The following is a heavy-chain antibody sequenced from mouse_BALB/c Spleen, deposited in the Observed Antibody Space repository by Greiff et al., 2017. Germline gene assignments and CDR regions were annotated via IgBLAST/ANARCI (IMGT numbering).Heavy chain of an antibody. CDR2: INPYNDGT. J-gene: IGHJ2*01. V-gene: IGHV1-14*01. D-gene: IGHD3-1*01. CDR1: GYTFTSYV. CDR3: AREARATYFDY. Sequence: SGPELVKPGASVKMSCKASGYTFTSYVMHWVKQKPGQGLEWIGYINPYNDGTKYNEKFKGKATLTSDKSSSTAYMELSSLTSEDSAVYYCAREARATYFDYWGQGTTLTVSS.